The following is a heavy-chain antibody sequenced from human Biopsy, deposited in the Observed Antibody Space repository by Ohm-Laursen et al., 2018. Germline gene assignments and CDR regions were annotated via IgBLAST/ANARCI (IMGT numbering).Heavy chain of an antibody. CDR2: INPGGNST. D-gene: IGHD6-19*01. CDR3: ARNTGWYGDLYYFDC. J-gene: IGHJ4*02. Sequence: ASVKVSCKVSGYTFTTYYIHWVRQAPGQGLEWMGIINPGGNSTAYTQNFQGRVTMTWDTSTTTVYMELSSLRSEDTAVYFCARNTGWYGDLYYFDCWGQGTLVTVSS. CDR1: GYTFTTYY. V-gene: IGHV1-46*01.